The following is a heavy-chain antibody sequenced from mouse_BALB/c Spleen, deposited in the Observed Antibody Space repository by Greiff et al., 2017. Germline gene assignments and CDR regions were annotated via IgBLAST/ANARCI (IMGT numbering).Heavy chain of an antibody. CDR2: ISSGGSYT. CDR3: ARHRDAYSGFDY. V-gene: IGHV5-6*01. Sequence: EVMLVESGGDLVKPGGSLKLSCAASGFTFSSYGMSWVRQTPDKRLEWVATISSGGSYTYYPDSVKGRFTISRDNAKNTLYLQMSSLKSEDTAMYYCARHRDAYSGFDYWGQGTLVTVSA. D-gene: IGHD2-10*01. J-gene: IGHJ3*01. CDR1: GFTFSSYG.